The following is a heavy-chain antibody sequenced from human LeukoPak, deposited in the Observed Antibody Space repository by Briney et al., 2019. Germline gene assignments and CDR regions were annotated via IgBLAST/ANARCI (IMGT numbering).Heavy chain of an antibody. Sequence: PGGSLRLSCAASGFTFSSYSMNWVRQAPGKGLEWVSYISSSSSTMYYADSVKGRFTISRDNAKNSLYLQMNSLRAEDTAVYYCARDQDLAVGLPWYFDYWGQGTLVTVSS. V-gene: IGHV3-48*04. CDR1: GFTFSSYS. J-gene: IGHJ4*02. D-gene: IGHD6-19*01. CDR2: ISSSSSTM. CDR3: ARDQDLAVGLPWYFDY.